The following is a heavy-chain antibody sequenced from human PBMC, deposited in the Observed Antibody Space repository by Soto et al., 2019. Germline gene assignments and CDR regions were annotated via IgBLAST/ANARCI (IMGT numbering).Heavy chain of an antibody. CDR1: CATLINLGDF. D-gene: IGHD6-19*01. CDR2: IYYSGGT. V-gene: IGHV4-61*08. Sequence: VSCATLINLGDFRTWNRQPPGKGLEWLGYIYYSGGTNYNPSLKSRVTISLDKSKSQFSLRLISVTAADTAVYYCTREQSDDNYSDPWGQGTLVTVFS. CDR3: TREQSDDNYSDP. J-gene: IGHJ5*02.